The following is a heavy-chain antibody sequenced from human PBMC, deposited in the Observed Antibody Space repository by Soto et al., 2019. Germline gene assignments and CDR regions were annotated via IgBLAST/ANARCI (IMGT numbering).Heavy chain of an antibody. J-gene: IGHJ5*02. CDR2: IYYSGST. D-gene: IGHD2-21*02. CDR3: ASLVVTAHNWFDP. Sequence: SVTLPLTCTVSGGSIGSGDYYWSWIRQPPWKGLQWIGYIYYSGSTYYNPSLKCRVTISVDTSKNQFSLKLSSVTAADTAVYYCASLVVTAHNWFDPWGQGTLVTVSS. V-gene: IGHV4-30-4*01. CDR1: GGSIGSGDYY.